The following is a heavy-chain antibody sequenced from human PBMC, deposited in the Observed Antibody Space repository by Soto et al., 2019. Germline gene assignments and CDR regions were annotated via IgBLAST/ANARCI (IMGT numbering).Heavy chain of an antibody. Sequence: QITLKESGPTLVKPTQTLTLTCTFSGFSLSTSGVGVGWIRQPPGKALEWLALIYWYDDKRYSPSLNSRLTITKDTSKNQVVLTMTNMDPVDTASYYWAHSRPPRLLDYWGQGTLGTVSS. D-gene: IGHD6-6*01. CDR1: GFSLSTSGVG. V-gene: IGHV2-5*01. CDR2: IYWYDDK. CDR3: AHSRPPRLLDY. J-gene: IGHJ4*02.